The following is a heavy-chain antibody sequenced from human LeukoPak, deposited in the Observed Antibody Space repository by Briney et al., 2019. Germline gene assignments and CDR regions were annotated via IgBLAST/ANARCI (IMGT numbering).Heavy chain of an antibody. D-gene: IGHD6-19*01. Sequence: SETLSLTSAVYGGSFSGYYWSWIRQPPGKGLEWIGEINHSGSTNYNPSLKSRVTISVDTSKNQFSLKLSSVTAADTAVYYCARGQQWLNKNYDYWGQGTLVTVSS. CDR1: GGSFSGYY. J-gene: IGHJ4*02. V-gene: IGHV4-34*01. CDR3: ARGQQWLNKNYDY. CDR2: INHSGST.